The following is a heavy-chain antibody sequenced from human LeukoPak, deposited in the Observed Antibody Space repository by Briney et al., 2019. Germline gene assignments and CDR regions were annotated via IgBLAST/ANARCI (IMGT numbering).Heavy chain of an antibody. CDR1: GFTFSSYA. CDR3: AKDRHGYYQPVDY. J-gene: IGHJ4*02. D-gene: IGHD3-22*01. Sequence: PGGSLRLSCAASGFTFSSYAMTWVRQAPGKGLEWVSAISGSGDSTNYADSVKGRFTIARDNSKNTLYLQMNSLRAEDTAVYYCAKDRHGYYQPVDYWGQGTLVTVSS. V-gene: IGHV3-23*01. CDR2: ISGSGDST.